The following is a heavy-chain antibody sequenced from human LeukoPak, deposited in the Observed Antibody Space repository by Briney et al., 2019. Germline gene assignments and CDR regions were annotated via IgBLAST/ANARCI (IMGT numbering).Heavy chain of an antibody. V-gene: IGHV4-4*07. D-gene: IGHD3-22*01. J-gene: IGHJ5*02. CDR3: ARTSIYYDSSGYRS. CDR2: IYTSGST. Sequence: KPSATLSLTCPVSGGSISSYYWSWIRQPAGKGLEWIGSIYTSGSTNYNPSLKSRVTMSVDTSKNQFSLKLSSVTVADTAVYYCARTSIYYDSSGYRSWGQGTLVTVSS. CDR1: GGSISSYY.